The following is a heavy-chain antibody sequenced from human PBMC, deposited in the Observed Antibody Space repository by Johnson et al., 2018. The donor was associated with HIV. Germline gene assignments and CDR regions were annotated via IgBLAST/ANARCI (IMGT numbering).Heavy chain of an antibody. V-gene: IGHV3-30-3*01. J-gene: IGHJ3*02. CDR1: GFTFSSYA. D-gene: IGHD1-7*01. Sequence: QVQLVESGGGVVQPGRSLRLSCAASGFTFSSYAMHWVRQAPGKGLEWVAVISYDGSNKYYADSVKGRFTISRDNSKNKLYLQMNSLRAEDTAVYYCARERITGTTRAFDIWGQGTMVTVSS. CDR2: ISYDGSNK. CDR3: ARERITGTTRAFDI.